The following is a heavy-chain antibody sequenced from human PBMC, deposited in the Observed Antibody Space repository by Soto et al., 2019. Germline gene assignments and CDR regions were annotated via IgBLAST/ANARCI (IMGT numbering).Heavy chain of an antibody. CDR2: ISSNGGST. Sequence: GGSLRLSCAASGFTFSSYAMHWVRQAPGKGLEYVSAISSNGGSTYYANSVKGRFTISRDNSKNTLYLQMGSLRAEDMAVYYCARDGAREPAAHNWFDPWGQGTLVTVSS. CDR1: GFTFSSYA. CDR3: ARDGAREPAAHNWFDP. J-gene: IGHJ5*02. V-gene: IGHV3-64*01. D-gene: IGHD2-2*01.